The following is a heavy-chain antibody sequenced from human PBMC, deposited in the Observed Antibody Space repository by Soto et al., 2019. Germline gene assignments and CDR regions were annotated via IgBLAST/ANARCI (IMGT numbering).Heavy chain of an antibody. J-gene: IGHJ5*02. D-gene: IGHD1-1*01. Sequence: VSGSCNASGYTFTSPGVSCVRQAPGQGLEWMGWISVYSGNTNYARKLQGRVTMTRDIYTRAVYMELRSLTSDDTAVHYCARDSCVLEWHDHHLDP. CDR1: GYTFTSPG. V-gene: IGHV1-18*04. CDR2: ISVYSGNT. CDR3: ARDSCVLEWHDHHLDP.